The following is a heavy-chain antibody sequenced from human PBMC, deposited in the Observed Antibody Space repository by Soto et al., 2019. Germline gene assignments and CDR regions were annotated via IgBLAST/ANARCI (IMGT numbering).Heavy chain of an antibody. V-gene: IGHV1-69*13. D-gene: IGHD6-19*01. CDR3: ARDRDSSGWYKWFDP. CDR2: IIPIFGTA. CDR1: GGTFSSYA. J-gene: IGHJ5*02. Sequence: ASVKVSCKASGGTFSSYAISWVRQAPGQGLEWMGGIIPIFGTANYAQKFQGRVTITADESTSTAYMELSSLRSEDTAVYYCARDRDSSGWYKWFDPWGQGTLVTSPQ.